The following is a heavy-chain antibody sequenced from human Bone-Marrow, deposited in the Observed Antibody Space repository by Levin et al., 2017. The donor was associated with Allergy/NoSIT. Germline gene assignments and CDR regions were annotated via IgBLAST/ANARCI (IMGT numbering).Heavy chain of an antibody. CDR3: ARERLLLWFGELLNGYFDY. CDR1: GFTFSSYA. V-gene: IGHV3-30-3*01. D-gene: IGHD3-10*01. CDR2: ISYDGSNK. J-gene: IGHJ4*02. Sequence: GESLKISCAASGFTFSSYAMHWVRQAPGKGLEWVAVISYDGSNKYYADSVKGRFTISRDNSKNTLYLQMNSLRAEDTAVYYCARERLLLWFGELLNGYFDYWGQGTLVTVSS.